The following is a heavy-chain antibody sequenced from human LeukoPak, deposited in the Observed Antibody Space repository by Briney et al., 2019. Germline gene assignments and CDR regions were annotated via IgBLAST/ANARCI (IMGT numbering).Heavy chain of an antibody. D-gene: IGHD3-22*01. CDR2: LWFDGSHQ. CDR3: ARDGNYFDTTPNWFDT. Sequence: GGSLSLSCAASGFPFRTYGMHWVRQTPGKGLEWVAFLWFDGSHQYYADSVRGRFIISRDNSNNTLYLQMNSLRADDTAVYCCARDGNYFDTTPNWFDTWGQGTLVTVSS. CDR1: GFPFRTYG. V-gene: IGHV3-33*01. J-gene: IGHJ5*02.